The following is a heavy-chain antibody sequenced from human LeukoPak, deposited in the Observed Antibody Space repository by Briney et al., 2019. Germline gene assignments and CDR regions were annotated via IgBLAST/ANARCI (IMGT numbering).Heavy chain of an antibody. J-gene: IGHJ4*02. CDR2: IYPGDSDT. D-gene: IGHD6-13*01. CDR3: ARRHSSSVDY. CDR1: GYSFTRYW. Sequence: ESLKISCKGSGYSFTRYWIGWVRQMPGKGLGGMGIIYPGDSDTRYSPSFQGQVTISADKSISTAYLQWSSLKASDTAMYYCARRHSSSVDYWGQGTLVTVSS. V-gene: IGHV5-51*01.